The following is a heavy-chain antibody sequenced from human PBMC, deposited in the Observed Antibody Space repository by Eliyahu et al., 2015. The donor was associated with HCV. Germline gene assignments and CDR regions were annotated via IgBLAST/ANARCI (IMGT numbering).Heavy chain of an antibody. Sequence: QLQLQESGPGLVKPSEALSLTCHVSGGSITRNSYYWGWIRQPPGKGLEWIGNFYYSGSTYYNPSLKSRVSISVDTSKNQFSLKLSSVTASDTAVYYCARLSAVAGTSFDYWGQGTLVTVSS. J-gene: IGHJ4*02. CDR3: ARLSAVAGTSFDY. CDR2: FYYSGST. CDR1: GGSITRNSYY. V-gene: IGHV4-39*01. D-gene: IGHD6-19*01.